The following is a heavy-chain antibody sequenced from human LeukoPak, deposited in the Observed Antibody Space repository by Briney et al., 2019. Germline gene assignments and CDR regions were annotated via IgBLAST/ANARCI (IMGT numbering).Heavy chain of an antibody. CDR1: GYTFTGYY. CDR2: INPNSGGT. Sequence: ASVKVSCKASGYTFTGYYMHWVRQAPGQGLEWMGRINPNSGGTNYAQKFQGRVTMTRDTSISTAYMELSRLRSDDTAVYHCARVPEYCSGGSCRTYNWFDPWGQGTLVTVSS. V-gene: IGHV1-2*06. CDR3: ARVPEYCSGGSCRTYNWFDP. D-gene: IGHD2-15*01. J-gene: IGHJ5*02.